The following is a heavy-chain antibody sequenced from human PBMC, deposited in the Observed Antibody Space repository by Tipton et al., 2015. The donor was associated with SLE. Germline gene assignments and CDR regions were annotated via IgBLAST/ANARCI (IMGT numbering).Heavy chain of an antibody. D-gene: IGHD3-3*01. V-gene: IGHV4-4*02. J-gene: IGHJ6*04. CDR3: AIGELRFLEWFLMDV. CDR1: GGSISSSNW. CDR2: INHSGST. Sequence: TLSLTCAVSGGSISSSNWWSWVRQPPGKGLEWIGEINHSGSTNYNPSLKSRVTISVDTSKNQFSLKLSSVTAADTAVYYCAIGELRFLEWFLMDVWGKGTTVTVSS.